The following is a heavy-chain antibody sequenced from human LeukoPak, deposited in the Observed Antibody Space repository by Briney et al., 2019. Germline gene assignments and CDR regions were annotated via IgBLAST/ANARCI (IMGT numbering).Heavy chain of an antibody. CDR3: GSDRKKVINIKGLNFDY. CDR1: GFTFSSYW. V-gene: IGHV3-7*01. Sequence: PGGSLRLSCAASGFTFSSYWMSWVRQAPGKGLEWVANIKKDGSDKYYVDSVKGRFTISRDNAKNSLYLQMNSMRAEEKSVYHCGSDRKKVINIKGLNFDYWGQGTLVTVSS. CDR2: IKKDGSDK. J-gene: IGHJ4*02. D-gene: IGHD2-8*01.